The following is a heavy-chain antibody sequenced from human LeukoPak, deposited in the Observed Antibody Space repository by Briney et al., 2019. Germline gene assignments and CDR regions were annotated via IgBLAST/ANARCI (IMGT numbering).Heavy chain of an antibody. Sequence: GGSLRLSCAASGFTFSRYSMNWVRQAPGKGLEWVSSISSSSSYIYYADSVKGRFTISRDNAKNSLYLQMNSLRAEDTAVYYCARQKYDFWSGSYPFDPWGQGTLVTVSS. V-gene: IGHV3-21*01. CDR2: ISSSSSYI. J-gene: IGHJ5*02. CDR3: ARQKYDFWSGSYPFDP. D-gene: IGHD3-3*01. CDR1: GFTFSRYS.